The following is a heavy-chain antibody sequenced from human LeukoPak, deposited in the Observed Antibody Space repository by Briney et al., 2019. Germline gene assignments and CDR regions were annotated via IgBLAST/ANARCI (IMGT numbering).Heavy chain of an antibody. Sequence: GGSLRLSCAASGFTFSSYGMSWVRQAPGKGLEWVSAISGSGGSTYYADSVKGRFTISRDNSKNTLYLQMNSLRAEDTAVYYCARRSGIAVAGAFDYWGQGTLVTVSS. CDR1: GFTFSSYG. CDR2: ISGSGGST. CDR3: ARRSGIAVAGAFDY. J-gene: IGHJ4*02. D-gene: IGHD6-19*01. V-gene: IGHV3-23*01.